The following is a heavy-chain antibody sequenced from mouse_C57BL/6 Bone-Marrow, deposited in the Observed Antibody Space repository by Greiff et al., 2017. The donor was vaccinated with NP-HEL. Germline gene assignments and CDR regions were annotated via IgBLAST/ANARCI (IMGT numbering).Heavy chain of an antibody. D-gene: IGHD1-2*01. CDR2: IYPRSGNT. CDR1: GYTFTSYG. CDR3: ARNRVVTLLRDFDV. J-gene: IGHJ1*03. V-gene: IGHV1-81*01. Sequence: QVQLQQSGAELARPGASVKLSCKASGYTFTSYGISWVKQRTGQGLEWIGEIYPRSGNTYYNEKFKGKATLTADKSSSTAYMELRSLTSEDSAVYFCARNRVVTLLRDFDVWGTGTTVTVSS.